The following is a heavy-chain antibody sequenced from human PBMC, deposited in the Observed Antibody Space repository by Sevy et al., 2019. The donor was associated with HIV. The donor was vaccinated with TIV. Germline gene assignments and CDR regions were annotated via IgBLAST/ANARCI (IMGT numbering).Heavy chain of an antibody. CDR2: IYHSGNT. CDR1: GGSITSNNYY. CDR3: ASQPEYRSAYDGFALSRTFDS. V-gene: IGHV4-39*01. Sequence: SETLSLTCSVSGGSITSNNYYWGWIRQPPGKGLEWIGSIYHSGNTSYNPSLKSRVTVSVDTSRSHFSLKVTSVAASDTAVYFCASQPEYRSAYDGFALSRTFDSWGPGTLVTVSS. D-gene: IGHD5-12*01. J-gene: IGHJ4*02.